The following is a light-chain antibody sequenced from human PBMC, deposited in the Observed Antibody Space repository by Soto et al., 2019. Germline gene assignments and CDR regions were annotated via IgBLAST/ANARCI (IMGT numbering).Light chain of an antibody. V-gene: IGKV4-1*01. J-gene: IGKJ1*01. CDR3: QQYYSTPRT. Sequence: DIVMTQSPDSLAVSLGERAAIHCKSSQNILYSSNDKNYLAWYQQKQGQPXKXXIYWASTRESGVPDRFSGSGSGTDFTITISSLQAEDVEVYYCQQYYSTPRTFGQGTKVDIK. CDR1: QNILYSSNDKNY. CDR2: WAS.